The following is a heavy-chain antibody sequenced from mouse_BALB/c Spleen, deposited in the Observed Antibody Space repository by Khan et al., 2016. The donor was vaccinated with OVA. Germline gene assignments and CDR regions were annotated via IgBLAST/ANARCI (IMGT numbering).Heavy chain of an antibody. CDR2: INTYTGEP. Sequence: QIQLVQSGPELKKPGETVKISCKASGYTFTNFGMNWVKQAPGKGLKWMGWINTYTGEPTYADDFKGRFAFSLETSANTAYLQINNLKNEDMATYFCARRVRGAYWGQGTLVTVSA. J-gene: IGHJ3*01. CDR3: ARRVRGAY. CDR1: GYTFTNFG. V-gene: IGHV9-1*02.